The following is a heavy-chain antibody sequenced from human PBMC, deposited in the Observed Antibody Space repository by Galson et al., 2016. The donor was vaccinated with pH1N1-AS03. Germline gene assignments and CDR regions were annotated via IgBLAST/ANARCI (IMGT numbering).Heavy chain of an antibody. CDR3: ARGWLASGFAY. CDR1: GDSVSVNSGG. V-gene: IGHV6-1*01. D-gene: IGHD5-12*01. Sequence: CAISGDSVSVNSGGWNWIRQSPSRGLEWLGRTYYNSKWFFDYAISVRSRITINSDISKNQFSLQLNSVTPEDTALYYCARGWLASGFAYWGQGTQLTVSS. CDR2: TYYNSKWFF. J-gene: IGHJ4*02.